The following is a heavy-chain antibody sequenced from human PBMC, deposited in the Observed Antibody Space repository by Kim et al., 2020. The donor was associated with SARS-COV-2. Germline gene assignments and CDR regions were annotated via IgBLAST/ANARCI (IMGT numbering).Heavy chain of an antibody. D-gene: IGHD6-13*01. CDR2: IGTAGDT. J-gene: IGHJ4*02. CDR1: GFTFSSYD. CDR3: ARGAPGIAAAGIFEPLDY. Sequence: GGSLRLSCAASGFTFSSYDMHWVRQATGKGLEWVSAIGTAGDTYYPGSVKGRFTISRENAKNSLYLQMNSLRAGDTAVYYCARGAPGIAAAGIFEPLDYWGQGTLVTVSS. V-gene: IGHV3-13*01.